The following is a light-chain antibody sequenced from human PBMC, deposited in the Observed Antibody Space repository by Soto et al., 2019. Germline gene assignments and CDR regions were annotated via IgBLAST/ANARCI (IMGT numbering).Light chain of an antibody. CDR2: SNN. V-gene: IGLV1-47*02. J-gene: IGLJ1*01. CDR1: SSNIGSNY. Sequence: QSVLTQPPSASGTPGQGVTISCSGSSSNIGSNYVYWYQQLPGTAPKLLIYSNNQRPSGVPDRFSASKSGTSASLAIRGLRSDDEADYYCSSWDGSLSGYVFGAGTKLTVL. CDR3: SSWDGSLSGYV.